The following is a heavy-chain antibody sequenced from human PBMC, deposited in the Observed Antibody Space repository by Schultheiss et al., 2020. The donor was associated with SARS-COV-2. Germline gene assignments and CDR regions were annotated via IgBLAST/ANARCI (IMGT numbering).Heavy chain of an antibody. D-gene: IGHD2-15*01. CDR3: ASNDVVVAGFWFGP. Sequence: GGSLRLSCAASGFTFSSYSMNWVRQAPGKGLEWVSSISSSSSYIYYADSVKGRFTISRDNAKNSLYLQMNSLRAEDTAVYYCASNDVVVAGFWFGPWGQGTLVTVSS. J-gene: IGHJ5*02. V-gene: IGHV3-21*01. CDR2: ISSSSSYI. CDR1: GFTFSSYS.